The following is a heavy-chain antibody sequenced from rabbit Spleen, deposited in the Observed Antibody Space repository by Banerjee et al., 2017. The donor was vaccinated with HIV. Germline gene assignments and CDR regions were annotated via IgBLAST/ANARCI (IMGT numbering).Heavy chain of an antibody. Sequence: QSLEESGGDLVKPGASLTLTCTASGFSFSSTDYMCWVRQAPGRGLEWIACIYLGNTGSTYYASWAKGRFTISKTSSTTVTLQMTSLTAADTATYFCARGYSAGGGAYVVGATRLDLWGPGTLVTVS. CDR3: ARGYSAGGGAYVVGATRLDL. D-gene: IGHD7-1*01. J-gene: IGHJ3*01. V-gene: IGHV1S40*01. CDR2: IYLGNTGST. CDR1: GFSFSSTDY.